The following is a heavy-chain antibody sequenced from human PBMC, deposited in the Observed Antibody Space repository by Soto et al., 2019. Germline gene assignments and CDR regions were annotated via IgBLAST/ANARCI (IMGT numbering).Heavy chain of an antibody. Sequence: SETLSLTCTVSGGSISSGGYYWSWIRQHPGKGLEWIGYIYYSGSTYYNPSLKSRVTISVDTSKNQFSLKLSSVTAADTAVYYCERDFSLTRGWYHFDYWGQGTLVTVSS. CDR1: GGSISSGGYY. V-gene: IGHV4-31*03. CDR2: IYYSGST. J-gene: IGHJ4*02. CDR3: ERDFSLTRGWYHFDY. D-gene: IGHD6-19*01.